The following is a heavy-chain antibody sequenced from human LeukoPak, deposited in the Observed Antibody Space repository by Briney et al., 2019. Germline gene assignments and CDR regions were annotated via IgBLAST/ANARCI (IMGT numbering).Heavy chain of an antibody. Sequence: GGSLRLSCAAPGFTVSSNYMSWVRQAPGKGLVWVSVIYGGVTTHYAGSVKGRFTISTDNSKNTLYLQMNSLRAEDTAVYYCARGPNYDILTGYNYYFDYWGQGTLVTVSS. D-gene: IGHD3-9*01. CDR2: IYGGVTT. CDR1: GFTVSSNY. J-gene: IGHJ4*02. CDR3: ARGPNYDILTGYNYYFDY. V-gene: IGHV3-66*01.